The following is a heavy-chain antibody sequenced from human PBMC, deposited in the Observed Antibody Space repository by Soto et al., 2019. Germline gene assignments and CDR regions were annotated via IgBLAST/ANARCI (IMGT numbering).Heavy chain of an antibody. CDR2: INYRGST. CDR3: ASVRRGGYDSLRYYYGMDV. Sequence: PSETLSVTCAVYGGSFTGYYWTWIRQTPGKGLEWIGEINYRGSTYYNPSLESRITMAVDTSKNQFSLKLSSVTAADTAVYYCASVRRGGYDSLRYYYGMDVWGQGTTVTVSS. CDR1: GGSFTGYY. J-gene: IGHJ6*02. V-gene: IGHV4-34*01. D-gene: IGHD5-12*01.